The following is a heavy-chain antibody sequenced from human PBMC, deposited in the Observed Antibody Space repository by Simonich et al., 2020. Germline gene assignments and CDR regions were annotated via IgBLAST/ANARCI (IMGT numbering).Heavy chain of an antibody. V-gene: IGHV1-2*06. CDR3: ARDYGSGSYYNALSDY. CDR2: INPNSGGT. Sequence: QVQLVQSGAEVKKPGASVKVSCKASGYTFTGYYMHWVRQAPGQGLEWKGRINPNSGGTNYAKKFKGRVTRTRDTSISTAYMELSRLRSDDTAVYYCARDYGSGSYYNALSDYWGQGTLVTVSS. D-gene: IGHD3-10*01. CDR1: GYTFTGYY. J-gene: IGHJ4*02.